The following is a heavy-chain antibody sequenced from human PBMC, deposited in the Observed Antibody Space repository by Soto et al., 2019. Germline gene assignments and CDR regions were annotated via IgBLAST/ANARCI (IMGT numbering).Heavy chain of an antibody. J-gene: IGHJ5*02. CDR2: IYYSGST. Sequence: SETLSLTCTVSGGSISSGGYYWSWIRQHPGKGLEWIGYIYYSGSTYYNPSLKSRVTISVDTSKNQFSLKLSSVTAADTAVYYCARCSDGGSSLLDPWGQGTLVTVSS. V-gene: IGHV4-31*03. CDR3: ARCSDGGSSLLDP. D-gene: IGHD1-26*01. CDR1: GGSISSGGYY.